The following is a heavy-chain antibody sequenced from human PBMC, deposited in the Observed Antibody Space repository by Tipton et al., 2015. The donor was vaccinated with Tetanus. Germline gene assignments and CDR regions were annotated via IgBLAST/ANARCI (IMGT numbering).Heavy chain of an antibody. CDR3: ARTSGYMYSDC. CDR2: IDYFGST. D-gene: IGHD3-3*01. CDR1: GASISTYH. J-gene: IGHJ4*02. V-gene: IGHV4-59*01. Sequence: LRLSCTVSGASISTYHWNWIRQSSGKGLEWIGYIDYFGSTKYNPSLKSRVAMSVDTSKNQLSLRLNSVTSADTAVYYCARTSGYMYSDCWGQGTLVTVSS.